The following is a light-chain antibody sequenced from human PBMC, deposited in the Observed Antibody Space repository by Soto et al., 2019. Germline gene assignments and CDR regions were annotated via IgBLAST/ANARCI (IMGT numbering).Light chain of an antibody. J-gene: IGKJ2*01. CDR1: QSVSSSY. CDR3: QQYNNWPPYT. V-gene: IGKV3-20*01. Sequence: EIVLTQSPGTLSLSPGERATLSCRASQSVSSSYLAWYQQKPGQAPRLLIYGASSRATGIPDRFSGSGSGTDFTLTISRLESEDFAVYYCQQYNNWPPYTFGQGTKLEIK. CDR2: GAS.